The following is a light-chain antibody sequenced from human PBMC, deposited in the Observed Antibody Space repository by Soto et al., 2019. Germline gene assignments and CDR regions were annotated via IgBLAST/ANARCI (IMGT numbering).Light chain of an antibody. CDR2: DAS. J-gene: IGKJ1*01. V-gene: IGKV1-39*01. Sequence: DIQMTQSPSSLSASVGDRVTITWRARQSISTSMSWYQQKHGKAPKFLIYDASTVHSGIPQRFRGTRSGTDFTLPISGRQPEEFSASFCLQSLTVPWT. CDR3: LQSLTVPWT. CDR1: QSISTS.